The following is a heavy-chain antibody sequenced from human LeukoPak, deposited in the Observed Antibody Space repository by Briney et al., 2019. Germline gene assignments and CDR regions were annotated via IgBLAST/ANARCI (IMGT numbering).Heavy chain of an antibody. CDR2: ISYDGSNK. D-gene: IGHD2-2*01. Sequence: GGSLRLSCAASGFTFSSYAMHWVRQAPGKGLEWVAVISYDGSNKYYADSVKGRFIISRDNSKNTLYLQMNSLRAEDTAVYYCARAPRRYCSSTSCAPDAFDIWGQGTMVTVSS. CDR1: GFTFSSYA. CDR3: ARAPRRYCSSTSCAPDAFDI. V-gene: IGHV3-30-3*01. J-gene: IGHJ3*02.